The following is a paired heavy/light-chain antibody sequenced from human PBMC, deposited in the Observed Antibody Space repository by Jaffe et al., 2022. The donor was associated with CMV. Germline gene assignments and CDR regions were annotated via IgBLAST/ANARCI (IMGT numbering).Heavy chain of an antibody. CDR3: ARDRGYYDSSGYYSPYYYYYGMDV. CDR2: ISSSSSTI. D-gene: IGHD3-22*01. V-gene: IGHV3-48*02. Sequence: EVQLVESGGGLVQPGGSLRLSCAASGFTFSSYSMNWVRQAPGKGLEWVSYISSSSSTIYYADSVKGRFTISRDNAKNSLYLQMNSLRDEDTAVYYCARDRGYYDSSGYYSPYYYYYGMDVWGQGTTVTVSS. J-gene: IGHJ6*02. CDR1: GFTFSSYS.
Light chain of an antibody. Sequence: DIQMTQSPSSLSASVGDRVTITCRASQSISSYLNWYQQKPGKAPKLLIYAASSLQSGVPSRFSGSGSGTDFTLTISSLQPEDFATYYCQQSYSTPSTFGQGTRLEIK. V-gene: IGKV1-39*01. J-gene: IGKJ5*01. CDR2: AAS. CDR1: QSISSY. CDR3: QQSYSTPST.